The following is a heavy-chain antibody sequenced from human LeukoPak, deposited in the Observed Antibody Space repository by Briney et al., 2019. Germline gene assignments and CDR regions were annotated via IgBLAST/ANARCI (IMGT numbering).Heavy chain of an antibody. V-gene: IGHV4-34*01. D-gene: IGHD6-19*01. CDR2: MSHTGAT. CDR1: GGSFSGYY. Sequence: PSETLSLTCAVFGGSFSGYYWSWIRQSPEKGLKWIGEMSHTGATNYNPSLKSRVTVSVDTSKNQFSLKLSSVTAADTAVYYCARSAVAGTIQYFDYWGQGTLVTVSS. J-gene: IGHJ4*02. CDR3: ARSAVAGTIQYFDY.